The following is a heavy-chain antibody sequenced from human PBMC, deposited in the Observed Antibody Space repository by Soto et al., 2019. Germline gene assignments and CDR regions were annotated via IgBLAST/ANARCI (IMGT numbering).Heavy chain of an antibody. J-gene: IGHJ4*02. V-gene: IGHV3-30-3*01. D-gene: IGHD2-2*01. CDR2: ISSDGSNK. Sequence: QVQLVESGGGVVQPGRSLRLSCAASGFTFSSYTMHWVRQAPGKGLEWVALISSDGSNKYYGDAVKGRFTISRDNSINTLSLQMNSLRTEDTAVYYCARAPATSWHTFDSWGQGTLVTVSS. CDR1: GFTFSSYT. CDR3: ARAPATSWHTFDS.